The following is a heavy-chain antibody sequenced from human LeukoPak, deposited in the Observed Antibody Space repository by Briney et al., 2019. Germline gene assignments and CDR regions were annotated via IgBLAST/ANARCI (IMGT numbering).Heavy chain of an antibody. Sequence: GGSLRLSCAASGFTFSSYGMHWVRQAPGKGLEWVAVISHDGSNKYYADSVKGRFTISRDNSKNTLYLQMNSLRAEDTAMYYCARQSSSFDYGMDVWGQGTTVTVSS. CDR2: ISHDGSNK. V-gene: IGHV3-30*03. CDR3: ARQSSSFDYGMDV. CDR1: GFTFSSYG. J-gene: IGHJ6*02. D-gene: IGHD6-13*01.